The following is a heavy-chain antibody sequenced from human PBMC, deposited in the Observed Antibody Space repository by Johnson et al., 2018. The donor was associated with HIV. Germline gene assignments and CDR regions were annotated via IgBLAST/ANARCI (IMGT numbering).Heavy chain of an antibody. D-gene: IGHD5-18*01. CDR1: GFTFDDYT. CDR3: ASEDTAVVIKRAFDI. Sequence: VQLVESGGVVVQPGRSLRLSCAASGFTFDDYTMHWVRPAPGKGLEWVSVIYSGGSTYYADSVKGRFTISRDNSKNTLYLQMNSLRAEDTAVYYCASEDTAVVIKRAFDIWGQGTMVTVAS. J-gene: IGHJ3*02. V-gene: IGHV3-66*02. CDR2: IYSGGST.